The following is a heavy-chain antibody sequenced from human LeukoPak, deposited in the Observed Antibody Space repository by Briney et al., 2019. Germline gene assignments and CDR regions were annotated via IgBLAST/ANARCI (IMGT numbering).Heavy chain of an antibody. J-gene: IGHJ3*02. D-gene: IGHD3-16*01. Sequence: GGSLRLSCVASGFIFDDYGMTWVRQAPGKGLEWVANIKQDGSEKYYVDSVKGRFTISRDNAKNSLYLQMDSLRAEDTAVYYCAKLQWGRHDAFDIWGQGIMVTVSS. CDR1: GFIFDDYG. V-gene: IGHV3-7*01. CDR3: AKLQWGRHDAFDI. CDR2: IKQDGSEK.